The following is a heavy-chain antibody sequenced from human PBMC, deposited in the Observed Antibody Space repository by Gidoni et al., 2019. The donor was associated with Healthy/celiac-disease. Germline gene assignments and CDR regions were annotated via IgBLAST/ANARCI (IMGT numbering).Heavy chain of an antibody. V-gene: IGHV3-21*01. CDR2: ISSSSSYI. CDR1: GFTFSSSS. CDR3: ARDRSYYYDSSGYALDY. D-gene: IGHD3-22*01. Sequence: EVQLVESGGGLVKPGGALRLSCSASGFTFSSSSMNWVRQAPGKGLEWVSSISSSSSYIYYADSVKGRFTISRDNAKNSLYLQMNSLRAEDTAVYYCARDRSYYYDSSGYALDYWGQGTLVTVSS. J-gene: IGHJ4*02.